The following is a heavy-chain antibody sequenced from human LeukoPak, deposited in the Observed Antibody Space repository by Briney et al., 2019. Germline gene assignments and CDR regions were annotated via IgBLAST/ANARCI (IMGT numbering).Heavy chain of an antibody. CDR1: GIILSNYG. CDR3: AKRGVVIRVILVGFHKEAYYFDS. D-gene: IGHD3-22*01. J-gene: IGHJ4*02. Sequence: GWSLTLSCAVSGIILSNYGLSWVGQPAGKGLEGVAGISDSGGRTKYADSVKGRFTISRDNSKNTLYLQMNSLRAEDTAVYFCAKRGVVIRVILVGFHKEAYYFDSWGQGALVTVSS. CDR2: ISDSGGRT. V-gene: IGHV3-23*01.